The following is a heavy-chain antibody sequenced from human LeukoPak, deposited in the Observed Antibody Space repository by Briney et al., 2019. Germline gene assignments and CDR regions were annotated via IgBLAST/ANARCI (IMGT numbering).Heavy chain of an antibody. Sequence: GGSLRLSCAASGFTFSSYSMNWVRQAPGKGLEWVSSISSSSSYIYYADSVKGRFTISRDNAKNSLYLQMNSLRAEDTAVYYCARGSGERWLQFLGNYFDYWGQGALVTVSS. CDR3: ARGSGERWLQFLGNYFDY. D-gene: IGHD5-24*01. CDR1: GFTFSSYS. V-gene: IGHV3-21*01. CDR2: ISSSSSYI. J-gene: IGHJ4*02.